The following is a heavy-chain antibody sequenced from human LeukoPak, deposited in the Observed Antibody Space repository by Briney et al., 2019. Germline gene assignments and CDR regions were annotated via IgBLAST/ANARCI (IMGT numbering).Heavy chain of an antibody. CDR3: AREPLDGEGATIFDF. CDR2: VNPNSGNT. V-gene: IGHV1-8*01. CDR1: GYTFSSYD. Sequence: ASVKVSCKTSGYTFSSYDINWVRQATGQGLEWMGWVNPNSGNTGCAQNFQGRVTMTRNPSISTAYMELSSLRSEDTAVYYCAREPLDGEGATIFDFWGQGTLVTVSS. D-gene: IGHD1-26*01. J-gene: IGHJ4*02.